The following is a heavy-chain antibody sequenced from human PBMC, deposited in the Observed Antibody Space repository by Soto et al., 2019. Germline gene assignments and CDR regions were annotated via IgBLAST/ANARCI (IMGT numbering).Heavy chain of an antibody. CDR2: INPKTGGT. CDR1: GYTFTDYY. CDR3: ARDVVGSDYFDS. D-gene: IGHD1-26*01. Sequence: ASVKVSCKASGYTFTDYYMHWVRQAPGQGLEWMGWINPKTGGTNYVQKFQGRVTVTRDTSITTAYMELSRLRSDDTAVYYCARDVVGSDYFDSWGQGTLVTVSS. V-gene: IGHV1-2*02. J-gene: IGHJ4*02.